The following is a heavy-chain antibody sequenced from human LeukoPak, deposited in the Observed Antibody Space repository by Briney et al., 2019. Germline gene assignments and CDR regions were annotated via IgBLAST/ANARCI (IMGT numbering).Heavy chain of an antibody. CDR1: GYTFTSYY. CDR2: INPTGGNT. V-gene: IGHV1-46*01. CDR3: ARLGSYSFGHPIDY. D-gene: IGHD2-15*01. Sequence: GASVKVSCKASGYTFTSYYMHWVRQAPGQGLEWMGLINPTGGNTGYAQKFQGRVTMTRDMSTSTVYMELSSLRSEDTAVYYCARLGSYSFGHPIDYWGQGTLVTVSS. J-gene: IGHJ4*02.